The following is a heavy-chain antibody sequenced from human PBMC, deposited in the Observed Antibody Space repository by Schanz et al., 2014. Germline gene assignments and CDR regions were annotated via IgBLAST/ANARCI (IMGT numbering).Heavy chain of an antibody. Sequence: QVQLRESGPGLVKPSETLSLTCTVSGVSISSHYWSWVRQAPGEGLEWIGYLFNSERAKYNPSLESRITMSLDTAKSQFSLKVRSVTAADTAVYFCARGNNDYFYYYMDVWGKGAAVTVSS. CDR1: GVSISSHY. J-gene: IGHJ6*03. D-gene: IGHD1-1*01. V-gene: IGHV4-59*11. CDR3: ARGNNDYFYYYMDV. CDR2: LFNSERA.